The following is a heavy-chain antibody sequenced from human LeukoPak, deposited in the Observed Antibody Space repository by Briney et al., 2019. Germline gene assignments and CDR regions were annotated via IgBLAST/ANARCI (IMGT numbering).Heavy chain of an antibody. CDR1: GGSISSYY. D-gene: IGHD2-15*01. CDR3: ARMVIRAYCSGGSCYEHAFDI. J-gene: IGHJ3*02. V-gene: IGHV4-59*08. CDR2: IYYSGSS. Sequence: SETLSLTCTVSGGSISSYYWSWIRQPPGRGLEWIGYIYYSGSSNCNPSLKSRVTMSVDTSKNQFSLKLRSVTAADTAVYYCARMVIRAYCSGGSCYEHAFDIWGQGTMVTVSS.